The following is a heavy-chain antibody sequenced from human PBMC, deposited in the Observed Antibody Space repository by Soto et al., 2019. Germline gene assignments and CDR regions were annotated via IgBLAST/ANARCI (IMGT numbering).Heavy chain of an antibody. CDR2: ISYDGSNK. CDR1: GFTFSSYA. CDR3: AREPGVVRPY. V-gene: IGHV3-30-3*01. Sequence: QVQLVESGGGVVQPGRSLRLSCAASGFTFSSYAMHWVRQAPGKGLEWVAVISYDGSNKYYADSVKGRFTISRDNSKNTLYLQMNSLRAEDTAVYYCAREPGVVRPYWGQGTLVTVSS. J-gene: IGHJ4*02. D-gene: IGHD3-3*01.